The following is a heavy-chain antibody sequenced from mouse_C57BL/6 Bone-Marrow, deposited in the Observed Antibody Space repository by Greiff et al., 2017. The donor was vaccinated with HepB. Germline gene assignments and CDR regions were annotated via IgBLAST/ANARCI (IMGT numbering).Heavy chain of an antibody. D-gene: IGHD3-1*01. J-gene: IGHJ3*01. CDR2: ISSGSSTI. V-gene: IGHV5-17*01. CDR1: GFTFSDYG. Sequence: DVMLVESGGGLVKPGGSLKLSCAASGFTFSDYGMHWVRQAPEKGLEWVAYISSGSSTIYYADTVKGRFTISRDNAKNTLFLQMTSLRSEDTAMYYSLLGFVYWGQGTLVTVSA. CDR3: LLGFVY.